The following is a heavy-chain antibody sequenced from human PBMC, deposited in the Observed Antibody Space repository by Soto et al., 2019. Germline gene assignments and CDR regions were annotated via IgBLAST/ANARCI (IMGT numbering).Heavy chain of an antibody. D-gene: IGHD5-12*01. V-gene: IGHV4-4*02. J-gene: IGHJ4*02. CDR3: ANSPGGYDDFHF. Sequence: TSETLSLTCAVPSGSISSNNWWSWVRRPPGKGLEWIGEIYPSGSTYCSPSLKSRVTISVDKSKNQFSLELTSVTAADTAIYYCANSPGGYDDFHFWGQGTLVTVSS. CDR2: IYPSGST. CDR1: SGSISSNNW.